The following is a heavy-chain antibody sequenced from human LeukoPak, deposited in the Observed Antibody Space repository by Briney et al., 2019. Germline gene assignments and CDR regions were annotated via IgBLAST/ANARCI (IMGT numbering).Heavy chain of an antibody. CDR2: INPKTGIT. CDR3: ARGEDIVVVAAATIEY. Sequence: ASVKVSCKASGYTFATCYIHWVRQAPGQGLEWMGIINPKTGITNYAQKFQGRVTITRDTSASTVYMDLGSLKSEDTAVYYCARGEDIVVVAAATIEYWGQGALVTVSS. V-gene: IGHV1-46*01. D-gene: IGHD2-15*01. CDR1: GYTFATCY. J-gene: IGHJ4*02.